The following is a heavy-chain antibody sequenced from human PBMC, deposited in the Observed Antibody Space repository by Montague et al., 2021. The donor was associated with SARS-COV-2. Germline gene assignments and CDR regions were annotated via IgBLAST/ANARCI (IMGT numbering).Heavy chain of an antibody. CDR3: ARWDPQTLTLIGLRGKSASDY. CDR1: GGSISSYY. V-gene: IGHV4-59*12. Sequence: SETLSLTCTVSGGSISSYYWSWIRQPPGKGLEWIGYIYYSGSTNXNPSLKSRVTISVDTSKSQFSLTLTSVTAADTGVYYCARWDPQTLTLIGLRGKSASDYWGQGTLVTVSS. CDR2: IYYSGST. D-gene: IGHD4-23*01. J-gene: IGHJ4*02.